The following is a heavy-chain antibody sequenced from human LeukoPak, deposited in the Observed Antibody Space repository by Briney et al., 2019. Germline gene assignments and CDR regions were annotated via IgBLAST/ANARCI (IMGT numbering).Heavy chain of an antibody. J-gene: IGHJ4*02. D-gene: IGHD3-10*01. Sequence: GGSLRLYCSATGFTCRNYDMHWVRQATGKGLVGVAAAGTGDDTYDAAFVRGRLTISREDASTSLYLQMDSLSAGDTAVYYCARVAGSRTIYYCDYWGQGTLVTVSS. CDR3: ARVAGSRTIYYCDY. CDR1: GFTCRNYD. CDR2: AGTGDDT. V-gene: IGHV3-13*04.